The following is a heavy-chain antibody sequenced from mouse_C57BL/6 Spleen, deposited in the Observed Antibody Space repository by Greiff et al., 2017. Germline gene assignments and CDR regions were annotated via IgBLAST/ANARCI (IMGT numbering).Heavy chain of an antibody. J-gene: IGHJ2*01. V-gene: IGHV1-69*01. CDR2: IDPSDSYT. CDR3: AREGPSDY. Sequence: QVQLQQPGAELVMPGASVKLSCKASGYTFTSYWMHWVKQRPGQGLEWIGEIDPSDSYTNYNQKFKGKSTLTVDKSSSTAYMQLSSLTSEDSAVYYCAREGPSDYWGQGTTLTVSS. D-gene: IGHD3-3*01. CDR1: GYTFTSYW.